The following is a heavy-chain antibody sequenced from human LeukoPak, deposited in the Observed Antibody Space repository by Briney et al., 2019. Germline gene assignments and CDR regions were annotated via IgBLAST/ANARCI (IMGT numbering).Heavy chain of an antibody. CDR1: GFTFSNYG. CDR2: IWHDGSNK. Sequence: GGSLRLSCAASGFTFSNYGMHWVRQAPGKGLEWVAVIWHDGSNKYYADSVKGRFTISRDNSKNPLSLQMNSLRAEDTAVYYCANNFDYWGQGTLVTVSS. V-gene: IGHV3-33*03. J-gene: IGHJ4*02. CDR3: ANNFDY.